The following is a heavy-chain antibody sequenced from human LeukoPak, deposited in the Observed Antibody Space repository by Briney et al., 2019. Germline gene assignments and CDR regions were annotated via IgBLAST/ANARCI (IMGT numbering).Heavy chain of an antibody. CDR1: GFTFSSYA. Sequence: SGGSLRLSCAASGFTFSSYALSWVRQAPGKGLEWVSTISGIGSTTYYADSVKGRVTISRDNYKNTLYLQMNSLRAEDTAVYCCAKAGYSSGWYAPDYWGQGTLVTVSS. D-gene: IGHD6-19*01. V-gene: IGHV3-23*01. CDR2: ISGIGSTT. CDR3: AKAGYSSGWYAPDY. J-gene: IGHJ4*02.